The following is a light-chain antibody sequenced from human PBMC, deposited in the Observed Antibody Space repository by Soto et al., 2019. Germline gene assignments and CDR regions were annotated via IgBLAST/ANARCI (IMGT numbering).Light chain of an antibody. V-gene: IGKV1-39*01. J-gene: IGKJ5*01. CDR3: QQSHSTPLT. Sequence: DIQMTQSPSSLSASVGDRVTITCRASQSISSYLNWYQQKPGKAPKLLIYTASSLQSWVPSKFSGSGSGTDFTLIISCLQPEDSATYYCQQSHSTPLTFGQGTRLEIK. CDR1: QSISSY. CDR2: TAS.